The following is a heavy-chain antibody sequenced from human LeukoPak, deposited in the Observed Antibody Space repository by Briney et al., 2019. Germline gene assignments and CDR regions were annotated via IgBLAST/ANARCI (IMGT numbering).Heavy chain of an antibody. CDR1: GGSFSGYY. CDR3: ATGYRYGFQSQQRYSSGWDYYYYYMDV. V-gene: IGHV4-34*01. J-gene: IGHJ6*03. D-gene: IGHD6-19*01. Sequence: SETLSLTCAVYGGSFSGYYWSWMRQPPGKWLEWIGEINHSGSTNYNPSLKSRVTISVDTSKNQFSLKLSSVTAADTAVYYCATGYRYGFQSQQRYSSGWDYYYYYMDVWGKGTTVTVSS. CDR2: INHSGST.